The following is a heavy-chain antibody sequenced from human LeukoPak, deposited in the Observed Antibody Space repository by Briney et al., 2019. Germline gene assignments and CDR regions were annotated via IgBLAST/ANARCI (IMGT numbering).Heavy chain of an antibody. J-gene: IGHJ6*02. D-gene: IGHD2-21*02. CDR3: ARDVRGCGGDFDDCEYYYNGMDV. CDR2: IYYSGSI. V-gene: IGHV4-39*07. CDR1: GFTFSSNSM. Sequence: GSLRLSCAASGFTFSSNSMNWVRQAPGKGLEWIGNIYYSGSIYYNPSLNSRVTISVDTSKNQFSLKLSSVTAADTAIYYCARDVRGCGGDFDDCEYYYNGMDVWGQGTTVTVSS.